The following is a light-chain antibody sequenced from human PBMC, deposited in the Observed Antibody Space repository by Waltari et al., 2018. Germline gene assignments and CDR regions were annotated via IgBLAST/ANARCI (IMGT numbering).Light chain of an antibody. Sequence: SALTQPASVSGSPGQSITLSCPESSSDVAVYPLLSWYHHHPGGAPKLLIYAVSKRPSGVSSRFSGSKSGKTASLTISGLQAEDEGDYYCCAFAGYGVYVFGSGTHVAVL. CDR2: AVS. CDR1: SSDVAVYPL. CDR3: CAFAGYGVYV. J-gene: IGLJ1*01. V-gene: IGLV2-23*02.